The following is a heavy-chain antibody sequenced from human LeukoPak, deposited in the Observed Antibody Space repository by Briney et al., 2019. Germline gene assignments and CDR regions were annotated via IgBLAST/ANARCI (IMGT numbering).Heavy chain of an antibody. Sequence: PSRSLRLSCAASGFTFDDYAMHWVRQAPGKGLEWVSGISWNSGSIGYADSVKGRFTISRDNAKNSLYLQMNSLRAEDTALYYCAKDINYETSQGMDVWGQGTTVTVSS. CDR3: AKDINYETSQGMDV. D-gene: IGHD3-16*01. CDR1: GFTFDDYA. CDR2: ISWNSGSI. J-gene: IGHJ6*02. V-gene: IGHV3-9*01.